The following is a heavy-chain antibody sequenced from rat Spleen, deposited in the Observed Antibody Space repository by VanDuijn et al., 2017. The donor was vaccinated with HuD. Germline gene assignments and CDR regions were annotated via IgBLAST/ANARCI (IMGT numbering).Heavy chain of an antibody. J-gene: IGHJ4*01. CDR3: TTDRPGALMEA. D-gene: IGHD5-1*01. V-gene: IGHV5-58*01. CDR2: INSDGGST. CDR1: GFTFRSYW. Sequence: EVQLVETGGGLVQPGRSLKLSCVASGFTFRSYWMYWIRQAPGKGLEWVSSINSDGGSTYYPDSVKGRFTISRDNAENTIYLQMNSLRSEDTATYYCTTDRPGALMEAWGQGASVTVSS.